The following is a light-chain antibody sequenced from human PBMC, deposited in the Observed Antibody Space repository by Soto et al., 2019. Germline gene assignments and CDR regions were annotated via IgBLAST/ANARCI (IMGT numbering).Light chain of an antibody. CDR2: KAS. CDR1: QSVSSW. CDR3: QQFNSYPLT. J-gene: IGKJ2*01. Sequence: DIPMTQSPSTLSASVGDRVTITCRASQSVSSWLAWYQQKPGTGPNLLIYKASSLASGVPSRFSGSGSGTEFTLTISSLQPDDFATYYCQQFNSYPLTFGQGTKLEIK. V-gene: IGKV1-5*03.